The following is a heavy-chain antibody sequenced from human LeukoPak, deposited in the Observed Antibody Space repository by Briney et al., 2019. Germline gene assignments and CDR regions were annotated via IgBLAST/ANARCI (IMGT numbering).Heavy chain of an antibody. CDR1: GGTFSSYA. CDR2: IIPIFGTA. J-gene: IGHJ6*02. D-gene: IGHD4-11*01. V-gene: IGHV1-69*13. CDR3: ARSGDSNYYYYCDMDV. Sequence: SVKVSCKASGGTFSSYAISWVRQAPGQGLEWMGGIIPIFGTANYAQKFQGRVAITADESTSTAYMELSSLRSEDTAVYYCARSGDSNYYYYCDMDVWGQGTTVTVSS.